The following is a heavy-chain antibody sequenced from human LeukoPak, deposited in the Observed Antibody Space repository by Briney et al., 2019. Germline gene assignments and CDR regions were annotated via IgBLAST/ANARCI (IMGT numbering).Heavy chain of an antibody. CDR1: GFTFSSYA. CDR2: ISSNGGST. Sequence: GGSLRLSCAASGFTFSSYAMHWVRQAPGKGLEYVSAISSNGGSTYYANSVKGRFTISRDNSKNTLYLQMGSLGAEDMAVYYCARDRCSSTSCYFGAFDIWGQGTMVTVSS. CDR3: ARDRCSSTSCYFGAFDI. J-gene: IGHJ3*02. V-gene: IGHV3-64*01. D-gene: IGHD2-2*01.